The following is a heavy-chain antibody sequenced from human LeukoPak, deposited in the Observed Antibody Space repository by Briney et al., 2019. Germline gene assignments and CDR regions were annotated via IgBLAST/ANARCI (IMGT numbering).Heavy chain of an antibody. CDR2: IKQDGSER. D-gene: IGHD2-21*01. CDR1: GFTFKNYW. V-gene: IGHV3-7*01. J-gene: IGHJ4*02. CDR3: ARDSTLIDCDY. Sequence: PGGSLRLSCVASGFTFKNYWMSWVRQAPGKGLERVANIKQDGSERYYVGSVKGRSTISRDNAKNSLYLQMNNLSGEDTALYYCARDSTLIDCDYWDQGTLVTVSP.